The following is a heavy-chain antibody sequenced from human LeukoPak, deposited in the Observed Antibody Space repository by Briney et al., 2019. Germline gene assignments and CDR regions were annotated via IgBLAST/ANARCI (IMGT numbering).Heavy chain of an antibody. Sequence: ASVKVSCKASGGTFSSYAISWVRQAPGQGLEWMGGIIPIFGTANYAQKFQGRVTITADESTSTAYMELSSLRSEDTAVYCCARDEEYGYLGYYYMDVWGKGTTVTVSS. CDR3: ARDEEYGYLGYYYMDV. D-gene: IGHD5-24*01. V-gene: IGHV1-69*01. CDR1: GGTFSSYA. CDR2: IIPIFGTA. J-gene: IGHJ6*03.